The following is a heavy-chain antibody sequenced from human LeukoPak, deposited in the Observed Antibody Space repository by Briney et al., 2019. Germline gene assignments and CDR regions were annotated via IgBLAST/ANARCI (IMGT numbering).Heavy chain of an antibody. CDR3: ARDVVRGVTEYFQH. Sequence: ASVKVSCKASGYTFTSYYMHWVRQAPGQGLEGMGIINPSGGSTTYAQKFQGRVTMTRDTSTSTVYMELRSLRSDDTAMYYCARDVVRGVTEYFQHWGQGTLVTVSS. J-gene: IGHJ1*01. V-gene: IGHV1-46*01. CDR2: INPSGGST. CDR1: GYTFTSYY. D-gene: IGHD3-10*01.